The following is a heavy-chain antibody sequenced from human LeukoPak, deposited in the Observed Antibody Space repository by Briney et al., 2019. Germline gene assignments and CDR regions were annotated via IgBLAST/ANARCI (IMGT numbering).Heavy chain of an antibody. CDR2: ISPRGDIT. V-gene: IGHV3-23*01. J-gene: IGHJ5*01. D-gene: IGHD5-12*01. CDR1: GFIFSNHG. Sequence: GGTLRLSCAASGFIFSNHGMNWVRQAPGKGLEWVSGISPRGDITYYTDSVKGRFTVSRDNFKNTVHLQVNSLRPEDTTVYFCAKDDAWIRFASWGQGILVTVSS. CDR3: AKDDAWIRFAS.